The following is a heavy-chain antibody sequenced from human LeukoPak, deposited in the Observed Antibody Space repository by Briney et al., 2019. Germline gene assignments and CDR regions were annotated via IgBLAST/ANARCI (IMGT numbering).Heavy chain of an antibody. D-gene: IGHD2-21*02. CDR2: INHSGST. V-gene: IGHV4-39*07. Sequence: SETLSLTCTVSGGSISSSSYYWGWIRQPPGKGLEWIGEINHSGSTNYNPSLKSRVTISVDTSKNQFSLKLSSVTAADTAVYFCARDLGTAGRPNDYWGQGILVTVSS. J-gene: IGHJ4*02. CDR3: ARDLGTAGRPNDY. CDR1: GGSISSSSYY.